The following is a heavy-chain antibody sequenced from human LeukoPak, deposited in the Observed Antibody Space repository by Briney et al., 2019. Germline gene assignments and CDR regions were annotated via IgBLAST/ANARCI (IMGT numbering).Heavy chain of an antibody. J-gene: IGHJ4*02. CDR2: INPNSGGT. CDR3: ARGENLGYCSSTSCYGSGSSFDY. V-gene: IGHV1-2*02. CDR1: GYTFTGYY. Sequence: APVKVSCKASGYTFTGYYMHWVRQAPGQGLEWMGWINPNSGGTNYAQKFQGRVTMTRDTSISTAYMELSRLRSDDTAVYYCARGENLGYCSSTSCYGSGSSFDYWGQGTLVTVSS. D-gene: IGHD2-2*01.